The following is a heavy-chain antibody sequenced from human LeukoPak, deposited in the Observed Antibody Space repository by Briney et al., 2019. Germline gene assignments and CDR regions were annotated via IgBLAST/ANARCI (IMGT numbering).Heavy chain of an antibody. CDR3: ARHRGYSSGWYWFDP. J-gene: IGHJ5*02. Sequence: SETLSLTCTVSGGSVSSGSYYWSWIRQPPGKGLEWIGYIYYTGTTNYNPSLKSRVTISIDTSKNQFSLELSSVTAADTAVYYCARHRGYSSGWYWFDPWGQGTLVTVSS. D-gene: IGHD6-19*01. V-gene: IGHV4-61*01. CDR1: GGSVSSGSYY. CDR2: IYYTGTT.